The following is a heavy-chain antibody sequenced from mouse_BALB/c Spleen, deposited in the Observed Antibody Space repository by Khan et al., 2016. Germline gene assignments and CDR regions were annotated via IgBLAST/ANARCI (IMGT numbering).Heavy chain of an antibody. CDR3: AGDSYGYCYLDV. CDR2: ITHSGET. J-gene: IGHJ1*01. V-gene: IGHV12-3*02. CDR1: GFPITSGYY. D-gene: IGHD1-1*02. Sequence: VQLQESGPGLVKPSQSLFLACSITGFPITSGYYWIWIRQSPGKPLEWMGYITHSGETFYNPSLQSPISITRETSKNQFFLQLNSVTTEDTAMYDCAGDSYGYCYLDVWGAGATVTVSS.